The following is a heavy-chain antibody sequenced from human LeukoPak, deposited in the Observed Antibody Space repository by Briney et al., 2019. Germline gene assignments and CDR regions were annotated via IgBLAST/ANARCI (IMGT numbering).Heavy chain of an antibody. D-gene: IGHD3-10*01. Sequence: ASVKVSCKASGYTFTGYYMHWVRQAPGQGLEWMGWINPNSGGTDYAQKFQGRVTMTRDTSISTAYMELSRLRSDDTAVYYCARDRGFTWVVRGVTGNWFDPWGQGTLVTVSS. CDR2: INPNSGGT. V-gene: IGHV1-2*02. CDR3: ARDRGFTWVVRGVTGNWFDP. J-gene: IGHJ5*02. CDR1: GYTFTGYY.